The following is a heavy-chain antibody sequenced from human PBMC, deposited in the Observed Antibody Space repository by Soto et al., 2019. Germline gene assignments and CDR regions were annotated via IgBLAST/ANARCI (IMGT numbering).Heavy chain of an antibody. J-gene: IGHJ4*02. D-gene: IGHD6-13*01. CDR2: INHSGST. CDR3: ARAQKGYSSSWYGRRYYFDY. V-gene: IGHV4-34*01. CDR1: GGSFSGYY. Sequence: QVQLQQWGAGLLKPSETLSLTCAVYGGSFSGYYWSWIRQPPVKGLEWIGEINHSGSTNYNPSLKSRVTISVDTSKNQFSLKLSSVTAADTAVYYCARAQKGYSSSWYGRRYYFDYWGQGTLVTVSS.